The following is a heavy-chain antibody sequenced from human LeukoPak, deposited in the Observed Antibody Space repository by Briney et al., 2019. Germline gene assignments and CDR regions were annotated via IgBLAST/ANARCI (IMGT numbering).Heavy chain of an antibody. V-gene: IGHV1-2*02. D-gene: IGHD4-11*01. CDR3: ARDRDYSNTERGFDY. J-gene: IGHJ4*02. CDR2: INPNSGET. CDR1: GHTFTYYY. Sequence: ASVKVSCKTSGHTFTYYYLHWVRQAPGQGLEWMGWINPNSGETNSAQKFQGRVTMTGDTSISTAYMELRRVTSDDTAVYYCARDRDYSNTERGFDYWGQGTLVTVSS.